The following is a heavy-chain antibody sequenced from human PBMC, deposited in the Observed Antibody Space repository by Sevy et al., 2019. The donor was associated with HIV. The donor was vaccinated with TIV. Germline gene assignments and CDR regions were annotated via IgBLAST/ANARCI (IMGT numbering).Heavy chain of an antibody. CDR3: ARDHIPRPQGGAFDI. J-gene: IGHJ3*02. CDR1: GGSISSYY. V-gene: IGHV4-4*07. CDR2: IYTSGST. D-gene: IGHD2-21*01. Sequence: SETLSLTCTVSGGSISSYYWSWIRQPAGKGLEWIGRIYTSGSTNYNPSLKSRVTMSVDTSKNQFSLKLSSVTAADTAVYYCARDHIPRPQGGAFDIWGQGTMVTVSS.